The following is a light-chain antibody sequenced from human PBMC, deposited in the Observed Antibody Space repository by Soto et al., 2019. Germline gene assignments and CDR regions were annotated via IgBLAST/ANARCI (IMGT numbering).Light chain of an antibody. CDR3: AAWDGSLNGVL. J-gene: IGLJ2*01. Sequence: SVLTQPPSASGPPGQRVTISCSGSSSNIGTNTVNWYQQLPGSAPKFLIYSNNQRPSGVPDRFSGSKSGTSASLAISGLQPDDEADYYCAAWDGSLNGVLFGGGTKLTVL. CDR2: SNN. CDR1: SSNIGTNT. V-gene: IGLV1-44*01.